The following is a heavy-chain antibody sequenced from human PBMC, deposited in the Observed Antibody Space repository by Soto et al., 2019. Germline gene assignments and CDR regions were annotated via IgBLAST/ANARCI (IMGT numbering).Heavy chain of an antibody. CDR1: GDSVSSGNYY. CDR2: IYFTGNT. CDR3: GRVPVDTYMIYWSGP. J-gene: IGHJ5*02. Sequence: SETLSLTCTVSGDSVSSGNYYWSWIRQPPGKGLEWIGSIYFTGNTNYNPSLKSRLTMSIDTSRNLFSLRLGSVTAADTAVYYCGRVPVDTYMIYWSGPWGQGTLGTVPQ. V-gene: IGHV4-61*01. D-gene: IGHD3-16*01.